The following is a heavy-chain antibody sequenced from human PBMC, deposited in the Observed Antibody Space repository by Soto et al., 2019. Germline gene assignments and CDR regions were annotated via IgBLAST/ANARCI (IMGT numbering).Heavy chain of an antibody. J-gene: IGHJ2*01. V-gene: IGHV3-66*02. Sequence: PSAALRLSCASSVFTASTNHISCVRQAPGKGLEWVSVIYSGGSTYYADSVKGGFTISRDNSKNTLYLQMNSLGNEDTAIYYCANGGKYRQITSIVYWY. CDR1: VFTASTNH. CDR3: ANGGKYRQITSIVYWY. D-gene: IGHD1-26*01. CDR2: IYSGGST.